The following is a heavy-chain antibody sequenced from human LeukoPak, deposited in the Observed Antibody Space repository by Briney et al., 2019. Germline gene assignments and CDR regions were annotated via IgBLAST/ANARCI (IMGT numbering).Heavy chain of an antibody. CDR3: ARQSLRYFDWLLDYYYYMDV. D-gene: IGHD3-9*01. CDR1: GDSISSNNYY. CDR2: IYYSGST. J-gene: IGHJ6*03. V-gene: IGHV4-39*01. Sequence: PSETLSLTCTVSGDSISSNNYYWGWIRQPPGKGLEWIGSIYYSGSTYYNPSLKSRVTISVDTSKNQFSLKLSSVTAADTAVYYCARQSLRYFDWLLDYYYYMDVWGKGTTVTISS.